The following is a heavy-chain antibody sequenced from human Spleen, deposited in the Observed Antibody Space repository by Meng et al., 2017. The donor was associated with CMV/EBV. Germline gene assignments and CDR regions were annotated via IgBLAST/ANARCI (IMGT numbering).Heavy chain of an antibody. CDR1: GFTFSSYW. CDR2: IQQDGSEK. D-gene: IGHD2-2*02. Sequence: GGSLRLSCAASGFTFSSYWMSWVRQAPGKGLEWVANIQQDGSEKYYVDSVKGRFTISRDNAKNSLYLQMNSLRGEDTAVYYCARSWQLLYVYFQHWGQGTLVTVSS. V-gene: IGHV3-7*01. J-gene: IGHJ1*01. CDR3: ARSWQLLYVYFQH.